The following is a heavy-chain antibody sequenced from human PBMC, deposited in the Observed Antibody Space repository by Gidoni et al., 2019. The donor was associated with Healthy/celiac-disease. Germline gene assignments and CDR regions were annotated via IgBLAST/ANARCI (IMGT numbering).Heavy chain of an antibody. D-gene: IGHD2-2*03. CDR1: GGTFSSYA. CDR2: IIPIFGTA. Sequence: QVQLVQSGAEVKKPGSSVKVSCKASGGTFSSYAISWVRQAPGQGLEWMGGIIPIFGTANYAQKFQGRVTITADESTSTAYMELSSLRSEDTAVYYCARAIGYCSSTSCLEGYYYYYYMDVWGKGTTVTVSS. V-gene: IGHV1-69*01. CDR3: ARAIGYCSSTSCLEGYYYYYYMDV. J-gene: IGHJ6*03.